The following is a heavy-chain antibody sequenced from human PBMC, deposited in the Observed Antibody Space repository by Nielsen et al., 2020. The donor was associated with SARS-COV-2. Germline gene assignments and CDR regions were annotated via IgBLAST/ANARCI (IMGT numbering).Heavy chain of an antibody. V-gene: IGHV3-53*04. CDR1: GFTVSSNY. D-gene: IGHD2-21*01. J-gene: IGHJ3*02. Sequence: GESLKISCAASGFTVSSNYMSWVRQAPGKVLEWVSVIYRGGSTYYADSVKGRFTIARHNSKNTLYLQMNSLRAEDTAVYYCASRPRDHDAFDIWGQGTMVTVSS. CDR2: IYRGGST. CDR3: ASRPRDHDAFDI.